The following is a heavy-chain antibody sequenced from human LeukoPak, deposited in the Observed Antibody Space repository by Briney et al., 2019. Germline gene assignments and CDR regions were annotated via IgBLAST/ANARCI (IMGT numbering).Heavy chain of an antibody. J-gene: IGHJ4*02. V-gene: IGHV1-8*03. CDR1: GYTFTSYS. D-gene: IGHD3-16*02. Sequence: ASVKVSCKASGYTFTSYSMHWVRQAPGQGLEWMAWINPSSGKTGYAQKFQGRITITRDIAIGTVYLELSSLSSEDTAVYFCARVRGNHRYVPDYWGQGTLVIVSS. CDR2: INPSSGKT. CDR3: ARVRGNHRYVPDY.